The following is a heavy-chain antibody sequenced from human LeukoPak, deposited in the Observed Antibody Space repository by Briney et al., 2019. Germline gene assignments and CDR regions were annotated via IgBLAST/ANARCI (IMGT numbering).Heavy chain of an antibody. J-gene: IGHJ4*02. CDR2: INPNSGGT. D-gene: IGHD5-18*01. Sequence: GASVKVSCKASGYTFTGYYMHWVRQAPGQGLEWMGWINPNSGGTNYAQKFQGRVTMTRDTSIGTAYMELSRLRSDDTAVYYCARDKATWIPTSGYWGQGTLVTVSS. CDR3: ARDKATWIPTSGY. CDR1: GYTFTGYY. V-gene: IGHV1-2*02.